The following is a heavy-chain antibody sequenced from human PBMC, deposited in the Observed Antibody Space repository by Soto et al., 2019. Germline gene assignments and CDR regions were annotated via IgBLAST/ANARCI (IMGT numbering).Heavy chain of an antibody. Sequence: EVQLLESGGGLVQPGGSLRLSCAASGFTFSSYAMSWVRQAPGKGLEWVSAISGSGDSTYYADSVKGRFTISRDNSKNTLYLQMNSLRAEDTAVYYCAKSGLLGYCSSTSCWFDPWGQGTLVTVSS. J-gene: IGHJ5*02. CDR3: AKSGLLGYCSSTSCWFDP. CDR2: ISGSGDST. CDR1: GFTFSSYA. V-gene: IGHV3-23*01. D-gene: IGHD2-2*01.